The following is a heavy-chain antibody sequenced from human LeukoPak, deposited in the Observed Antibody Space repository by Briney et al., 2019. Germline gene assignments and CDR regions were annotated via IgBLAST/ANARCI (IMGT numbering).Heavy chain of an antibody. CDR1: GYTLTELS. V-gene: IGHV1-24*01. J-gene: IGHJ4*02. Sequence: ASVKVSCKVSGYTLTELSMHWVRQAPGKGLEWMGGFDPEDGETIYAQKFQGRVTVTEDTSTDTAYMELSSLRSEDTAVYYCATFGEYLYYFDYWGQGTLVTVSS. D-gene: IGHD2-2*01. CDR2: FDPEDGET. CDR3: ATFGEYLYYFDY.